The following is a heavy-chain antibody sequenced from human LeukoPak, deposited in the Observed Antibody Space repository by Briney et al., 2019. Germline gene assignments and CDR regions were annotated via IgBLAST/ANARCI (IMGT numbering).Heavy chain of an antibody. Sequence: GGSLRLSCVSSGFSFSNYAMSWVRQAPGKGLEWVSAISGSGGSTYYADSVKGRFTISRDNSKNTLYLQMNSLRAEDTAVYYCAKDNSYGYVLWFDPWGQGTLVTVSS. CDR2: ISGSGGST. CDR3: AKDNSYGYVLWFDP. CDR1: GFSFSNYA. V-gene: IGHV3-23*01. D-gene: IGHD5-18*01. J-gene: IGHJ5*02.